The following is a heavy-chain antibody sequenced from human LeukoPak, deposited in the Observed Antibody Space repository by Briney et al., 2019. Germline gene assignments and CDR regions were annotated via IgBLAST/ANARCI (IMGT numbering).Heavy chain of an antibody. J-gene: IGHJ5*02. D-gene: IGHD3-22*01. Sequence: GGSLRLSCAASGFTVSNYSMNWVRQAPGKGLEWISYISSSSNTIYYADSVKGRFTISRDNAKNSLYLQMNSLGAEDTAVYYCARDRGYYYDSSGYLPWGQGTLVTVSS. CDR3: ARDRGYYYDSSGYLP. V-gene: IGHV3-48*04. CDR2: ISSSSNTI. CDR1: GFTVSNYS.